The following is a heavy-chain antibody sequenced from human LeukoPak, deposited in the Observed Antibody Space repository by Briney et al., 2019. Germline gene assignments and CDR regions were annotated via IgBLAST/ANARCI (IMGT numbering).Heavy chain of an antibody. CDR3: ARDQEAMSSYYYYYMDV. J-gene: IGHJ6*03. D-gene: IGHD5-18*01. CDR1: GYTLIGYY. V-gene: IGHV1-2*02. Sequence: GSVRVSCKAFGYTLIGYYMQWVRQAPGQGREWVGWINPNRGGTNYAQKFQGRVTMTRDMSTSTVYMELSSLRSEDTAVYYCARDQEAMSSYYYYYMDVWGKGTTVTVSS. CDR2: INPNRGGT.